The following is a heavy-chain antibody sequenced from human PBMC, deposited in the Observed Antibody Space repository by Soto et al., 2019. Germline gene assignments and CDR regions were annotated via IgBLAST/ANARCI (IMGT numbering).Heavy chain of an antibody. D-gene: IGHD6-13*01. CDR1: GGSISSCYYY. J-gene: IGHJ4*02. CDR2: IYYSGST. CDR3: AREKVPGIAAAGTIN. V-gene: IGHV4-30-4*01. Sequence: SETLALTCTVSGGSISSCYYYWSWIRQPPGKGLEWIGYIYYSGSTYYKSSLKSRVTISVDTSKNQFSLKLSSVTAADTAVYYCAREKVPGIAAAGTINWGQGTLVTVSS.